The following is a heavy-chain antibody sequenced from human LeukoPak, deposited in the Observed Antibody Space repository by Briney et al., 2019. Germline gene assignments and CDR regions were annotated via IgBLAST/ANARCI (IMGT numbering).Heavy chain of an antibody. CDR2: INPSGGST. CDR1: GYTFTSYY. Sequence: ASVKVSCKASGYTFTSYYMHWVRQAPGQGLEWMGIINPSGGSTSYAQKFQGRVTMTRDTSTSTVYMELSRLRSDDTAVYYCARDFGSGDYRNDYWGQGTLVTVSS. D-gene: IGHD4-17*01. J-gene: IGHJ4*02. CDR3: ARDFGSGDYRNDY. V-gene: IGHV1-46*01.